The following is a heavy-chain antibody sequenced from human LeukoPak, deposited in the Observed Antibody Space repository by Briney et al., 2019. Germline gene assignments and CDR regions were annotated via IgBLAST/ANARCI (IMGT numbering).Heavy chain of an antibody. V-gene: IGHV5-51*01. Sequence: GESLKISCKGSGYSINNYWIAWVRQMPGKGLEWMGIIYPADSDIRYSPTFQGQVTISADKSISTAYPQWNSLKASDTAMYYCARQEYCSGASCYTRFDPWGQGTLVTVSS. CDR1: GYSINNYW. CDR2: IYPADSDI. D-gene: IGHD2-15*01. CDR3: ARQEYCSGASCYTRFDP. J-gene: IGHJ5*02.